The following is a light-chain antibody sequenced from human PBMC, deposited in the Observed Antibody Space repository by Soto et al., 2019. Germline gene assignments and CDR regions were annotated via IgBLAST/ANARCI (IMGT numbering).Light chain of an antibody. V-gene: IGLV2-14*01. CDR3: SSYRSSSTPVCV. Sequence: QSALTQPASVSGSPGQSITISCTGTSSDVGGYNFVSWYRQYPGKAPKLIIFEVNNRPSGISSRFSGSKSGNTASLTISGLQAEDEADYYCSSYRSSSTPVCVFGSGTKLTVL. CDR2: EVN. J-gene: IGLJ1*01. CDR1: SSDVGGYNF.